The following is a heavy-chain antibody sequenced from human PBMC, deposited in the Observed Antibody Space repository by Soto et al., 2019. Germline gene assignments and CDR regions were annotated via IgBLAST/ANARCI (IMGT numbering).Heavy chain of an antibody. CDR3: AKPGIKYFYYHMYV. D-gene: IGHD1-20*01. V-gene: IGHV3-23*01. CDR1: GFTFSSYA. J-gene: IGHJ6*03. CDR2: ISGSGNST. Sequence: EVQLLESGGGLVQPGGSLRLSCAASGFTFSSYAMSWVRQAPGKGLEWVSAISGSGNSTYYADSVKGRFTISRDNSKKTLYLKMNSLRAENTAAYSCAKPGIKYFYYHMYVWGKGTTVTVSS.